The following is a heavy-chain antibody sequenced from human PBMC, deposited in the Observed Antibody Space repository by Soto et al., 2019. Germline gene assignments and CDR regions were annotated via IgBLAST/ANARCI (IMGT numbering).Heavy chain of an antibody. CDR1: GGSFSGYY. CDR2: INHSGST. CDR3: ARGLLMATANSDYYYYGMDV. J-gene: IGHJ6*02. V-gene: IGHV4-34*01. Sequence: SETLSLTCAVYGGSFSGYYWSWIRQPPGKGLEWIGEINHSGSTNYNPSLKSRVTISVDTSKNQFSLKLSSVTAADTAVYYCARGLLMATANSDYYYYGMDVWGQGTTVTVS. D-gene: IGHD2-21*02.